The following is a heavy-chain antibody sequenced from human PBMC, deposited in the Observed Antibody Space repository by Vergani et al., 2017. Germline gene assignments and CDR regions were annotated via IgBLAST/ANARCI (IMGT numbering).Heavy chain of an antibody. CDR1: GFIFSDYY. Sequence: QVQVVESGGGLVKPGGSLRLSCAASGFIFSDYYMSWIRQAPGKGLEWVSYISSRGSSIYYADSVKGRFTISRDNAKNSLYLQRNSLRAEDTAVYYCARETLYSGADYYYMDVWGKGTTVTVSS. V-gene: IGHV3-11*01. CDR2: ISSRGSSI. CDR3: ARETLYSGADYYYMDV. D-gene: IGHD1-26*01. J-gene: IGHJ6*03.